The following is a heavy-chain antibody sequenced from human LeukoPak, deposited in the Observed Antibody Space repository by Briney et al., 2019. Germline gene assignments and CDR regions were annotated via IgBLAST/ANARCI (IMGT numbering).Heavy chain of an antibody. Sequence: PSETLSLTCTVSGGSISSSSYYWGWIRQPPGKGLEWIGEINHSGSTNYNPSLKSRVTISVDTSKNQFSLKLSSVTAADTAVYYCARTRGGVLVRRYFQHWGQGTLVTVSS. CDR3: ARTRGGVLVRRYFQH. D-gene: IGHD2-8*02. J-gene: IGHJ1*01. V-gene: IGHV4-39*07. CDR1: GGSISSSSYY. CDR2: INHSGST.